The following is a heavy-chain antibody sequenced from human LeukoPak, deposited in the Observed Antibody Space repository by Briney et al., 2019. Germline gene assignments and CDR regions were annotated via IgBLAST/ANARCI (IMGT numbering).Heavy chain of an antibody. CDR2: IYYSGST. Sequence: SETLSLTCTVSGGTISSHYWSWTRQPPGKGLEWIGYIYYSGSTNYNPSLKSRVTISVDTSKNQFSLKLSSVTAADTAVYYCAGALRYFDRRFDPWGQGTLVTVSS. CDR3: AGALRYFDRRFDP. CDR1: GGTISSHY. J-gene: IGHJ5*02. D-gene: IGHD3-9*01. V-gene: IGHV4-59*11.